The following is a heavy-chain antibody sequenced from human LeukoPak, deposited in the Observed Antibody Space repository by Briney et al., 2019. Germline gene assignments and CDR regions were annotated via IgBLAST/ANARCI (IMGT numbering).Heavy chain of an antibody. J-gene: IGHJ6*02. CDR2: INPSGGST. CDR3: ARDLTQYSSSSGYYYGMDV. Sequence: ASVKVSCKASGYTFTTYYMHWARQAPGQGLEWMGIINPSGGSTSYAQKFQGRVTMTTDTSTSTVYMELSSLRSEDTAVYYCARDLTQYSSSSGYYYGMDVWGQGTTVTVSS. CDR1: GYTFTTYY. D-gene: IGHD6-6*01. V-gene: IGHV1-46*01.